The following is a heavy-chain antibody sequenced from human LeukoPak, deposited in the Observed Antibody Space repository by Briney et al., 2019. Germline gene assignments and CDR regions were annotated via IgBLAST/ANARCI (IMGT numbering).Heavy chain of an antibody. V-gene: IGHV1-18*01. Sequence: ASVKVSCEASGYTFTSYGISWVRQAPGQGLEWMGWISAYNGNTNYAQKLQGRVTMTTDTSTSTAYMELRSLRSDDTAVYYCARVLGYCSSTSCYDFDYWGQGTLVTVSS. CDR3: ARVLGYCSSTSCYDFDY. CDR2: ISAYNGNT. J-gene: IGHJ4*02. D-gene: IGHD2-2*01. CDR1: GYTFTSYG.